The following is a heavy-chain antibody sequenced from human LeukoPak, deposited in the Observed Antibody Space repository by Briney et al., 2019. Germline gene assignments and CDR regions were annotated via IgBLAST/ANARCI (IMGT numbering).Heavy chain of an antibody. CDR1: GFTFSSYA. D-gene: IGHD3-10*01. J-gene: IGHJ4*02. CDR2: ISYDGSNK. Sequence: TGGSLRLSCAASGFTFSSYAMHWVRQAPGKGLEWVAVISYDGSNKYYADSVKGRFTISRDNSKNTLYLQMNSLRAEDTAVYYCARDLIRGSTDYWGQGTLVNVSS. CDR3: ARDLIRGSTDY. V-gene: IGHV3-30*01.